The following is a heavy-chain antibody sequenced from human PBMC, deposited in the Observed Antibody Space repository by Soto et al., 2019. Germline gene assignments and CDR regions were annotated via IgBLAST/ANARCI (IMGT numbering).Heavy chain of an antibody. CDR3: ARAVIVGATPWWFDP. D-gene: IGHD1-26*01. V-gene: IGHV4-34*01. J-gene: IGHJ5*02. Sequence: PSETLSLTCAVYGGSFSGYYWSWIRQPPGKGLEWIGEINHSGSTNYNPSLKSRVTISVDTSKNQFSLKLSSVTAADTAVYYCARAVIVGATPWWFDPWGQGTLVTVSS. CDR2: INHSGST. CDR1: GGSFSGYY.